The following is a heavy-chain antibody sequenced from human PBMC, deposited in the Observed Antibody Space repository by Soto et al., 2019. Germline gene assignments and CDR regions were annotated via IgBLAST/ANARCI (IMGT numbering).Heavy chain of an antibody. J-gene: IGHJ4*01. D-gene: IGHD2-21*01. V-gene: IGHV2-70*01. CDR2: IDWNDDK. CDR1: GFSLSTIGLC. Sequence: SGPTLVNPTQTLTLTCTFSGFSLSTIGLCVTWIRQPPGKALEWLALIDWNDDKYYNTSLKTRLTISMDTSKDQVVLIMTDVDPVDTATYYCARMRLMSRHDRIPENVIDYWGQGTLVTVSS. CDR3: ARMRLMSRHDRIPENVIDY.